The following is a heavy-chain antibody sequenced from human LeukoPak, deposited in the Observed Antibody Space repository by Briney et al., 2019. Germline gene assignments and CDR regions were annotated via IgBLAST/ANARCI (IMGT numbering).Heavy chain of an antibody. CDR1: GGSVSSGSYY. CDR3: ARDGSSVWYYFDF. CDR2: FYYGGST. V-gene: IGHV4-61*01. J-gene: IGHJ4*02. D-gene: IGHD6-19*01. Sequence: PSETLSLTCTVSGGSVSSGSYYRSWIRQPPGKGLEWIGYFYYGGSTNYNPSLKSRVTLSVDTSKNQFSLELSSVTAADTAVYYCARDGSSVWYYFDFWGQGTLVTVSP.